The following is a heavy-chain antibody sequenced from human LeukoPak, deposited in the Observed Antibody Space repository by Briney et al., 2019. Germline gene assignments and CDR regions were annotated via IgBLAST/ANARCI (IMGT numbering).Heavy chain of an antibody. V-gene: IGHV3-53*01. Sequence: GGSLRLSCAASGFTVSSNYMSWVRQAPGKGLEWVSVIYSGGSTYYADSLKGRFTISRDNPKNSLFLQMNSLRAEDTAFYYCARGQISAFDIWGQGTMVTVSS. CDR2: IYSGGST. J-gene: IGHJ3*02. CDR1: GFTVSSNY. CDR3: ARGQISAFDI.